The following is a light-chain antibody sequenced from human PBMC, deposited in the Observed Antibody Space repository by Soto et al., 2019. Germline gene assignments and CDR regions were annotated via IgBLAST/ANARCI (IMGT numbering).Light chain of an antibody. Sequence: QLVLTQSPSASASLGASVKLTCTLSSGHSSYAIAWHQQQPEKGPRYLMKLNSDGSHSRGDGIPDRFSGSRSGAERYLTISSLQSEDEADYYCQTWGTDIHVVFGGGTQLTVL. CDR2: LNSDGSH. J-gene: IGLJ2*01. V-gene: IGLV4-69*01. CDR3: QTWGTDIHVV. CDR1: SGHSSYA.